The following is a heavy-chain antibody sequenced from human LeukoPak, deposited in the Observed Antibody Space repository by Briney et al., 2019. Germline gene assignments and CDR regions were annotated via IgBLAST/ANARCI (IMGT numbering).Heavy chain of an antibody. CDR2: INPNSGGT. J-gene: IGHJ4*02. V-gene: IGHV1-2*02. D-gene: IGHD2-2*01. Sequence: ASVKVSCKASGGTFSSYAISWVRQAPGQGLEWMGWINPNSGGTNYAQKFQGRVTMTRDTSISTAYMELSRLRSDDTAVYYCASGLGYCSSTSCHDYWGQGTLVTVSS. CDR1: GGTFSSYA. CDR3: ASGLGYCSSTSCHDY.